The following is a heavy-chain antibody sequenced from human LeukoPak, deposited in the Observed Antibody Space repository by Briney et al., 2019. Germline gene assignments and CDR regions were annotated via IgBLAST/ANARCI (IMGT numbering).Heavy chain of an antibody. D-gene: IGHD6-6*01. V-gene: IGHV5-51*01. CDR1: GYTFTDYY. CDR2: IYPGDSDT. CDR3: ARSSYSSSSHDY. J-gene: IGHJ4*02. Sequence: ASVKISCTASGYTFTDYYIHWVRQAPGQGLEWIGIIYPGDSDTRYSPSFQGQVTISADKSISTPYLQWSSLKASATATYYCARSSYSSSSHDYWGQGTLVTVSS.